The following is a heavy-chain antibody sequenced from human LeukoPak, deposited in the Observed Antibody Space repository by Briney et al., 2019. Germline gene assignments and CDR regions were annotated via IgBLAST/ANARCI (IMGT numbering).Heavy chain of an antibody. V-gene: IGHV4-39*01. CDR1: GGSISSSSYY. CDR2: IYYSGST. D-gene: IGHD6-13*01. CDR3: GRHRIVAVDHAFDI. J-gene: IGHJ3*02. Sequence: PSETLSLTCTVSGGSISSSSYYWGWIRQPPGKGLEWIGTIYYSGSTYYNPSLKSRVTISVDTSKNQFSLKLSSVTAADTTVYYCGRHRIVAVDHAFDIWCHGTMVTVSS.